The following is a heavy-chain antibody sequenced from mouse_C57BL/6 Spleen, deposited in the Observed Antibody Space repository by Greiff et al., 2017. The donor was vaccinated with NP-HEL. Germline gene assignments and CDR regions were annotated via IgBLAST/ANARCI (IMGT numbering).Heavy chain of an antibody. CDR2: IYPGDGDT. V-gene: IGHV1-82*01. Sequence: QVQLKESGPELVKPGASVKISCKASGYAFSSSWMNWVKQRPGKGLEWIGRIYPGDGDTNYNGKFKGKATLTADKSSSTAYMQLSSLTSEDSAVYFCARNGAAQATFAYWGQGTLVTVSA. CDR1: GYAFSSSW. D-gene: IGHD3-2*02. CDR3: ARNGAAQATFAY. J-gene: IGHJ3*01.